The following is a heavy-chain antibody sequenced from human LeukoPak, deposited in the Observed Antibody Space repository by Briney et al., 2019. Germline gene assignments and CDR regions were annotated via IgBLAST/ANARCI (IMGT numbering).Heavy chain of an antibody. CDR2: VIPIFGTA. V-gene: IGHV1-69*05. CDR1: GYTFTDYY. D-gene: IGHD2-15*01. CDR3: ARDFEDCSGGSCLYYFDY. Sequence: SVKVSCKASGYTFTDYYMHWVRQAPGQGLEWMGRVIPIFGTANYAQKFQGRVTITTDESTSTAYMELSSLRSEDTAVYYCARDFEDCSGGSCLYYFDYWGQGTLVTVSS. J-gene: IGHJ4*02.